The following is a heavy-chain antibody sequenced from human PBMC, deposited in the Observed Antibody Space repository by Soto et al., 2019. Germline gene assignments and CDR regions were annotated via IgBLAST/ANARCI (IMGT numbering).Heavy chain of an antibody. D-gene: IGHD3-22*01. V-gene: IGHV1-8*01. CDR2: MNPNSGNT. CDR3: ARGRRPYYVSSGYYGFDY. J-gene: IGHJ4*02. Sequence: QVQLVQSGAEVKKPGASVKVSCKASGYTFTSYDINWVRQATGQGLEWMGWMNPNSGNTGYAQKFQGRVTMTRNTSISTAYMELSSLRSEDTAVYYCARGRRPYYVSSGYYGFDYWGQGTLVTVSS. CDR1: GYTFTSYD.